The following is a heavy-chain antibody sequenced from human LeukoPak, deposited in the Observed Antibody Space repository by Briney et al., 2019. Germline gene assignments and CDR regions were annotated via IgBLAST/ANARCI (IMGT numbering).Heavy chain of an antibody. D-gene: IGHD3-3*01. V-gene: IGHV3-11*01. CDR1: GFTFSDYY. CDR2: ISSSGSTI. J-gene: IGHJ5*02. Sequence: GGSLRLSCAASGFTFSDYYMSWLRQAPGKGLEWVSYISSSGSTIYYADSVKGRFTISRDNGKNSLYLQMNSLRAEDTAVYYCARDFWSGFYTPYNWFDPWGQGTLVTVSS. CDR3: ARDFWSGFYTPYNWFDP.